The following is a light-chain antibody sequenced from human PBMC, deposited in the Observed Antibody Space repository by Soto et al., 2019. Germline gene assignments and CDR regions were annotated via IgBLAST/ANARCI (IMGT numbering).Light chain of an antibody. V-gene: IGKV3-15*01. Sequence: EIVMTQSPATLSVSPGERATLSCRASESVSSNFSWYQQKPGQAPRLLIYGASTRATGIPARFSGSGAGTEFTLTIRSVQSEDFSVYYCQQYNDWPPITFGQGTRLEIK. CDR1: ESVSSN. J-gene: IGKJ5*01. CDR2: GAS. CDR3: QQYNDWPPIT.